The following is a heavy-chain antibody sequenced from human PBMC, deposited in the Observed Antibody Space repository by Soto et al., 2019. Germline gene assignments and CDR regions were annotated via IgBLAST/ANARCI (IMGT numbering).Heavy chain of an antibody. Sequence: PSETLSLTCTVSGGSISSGGYYWSWIRQHPGKGLEWIGYIYYSGNTYYNPSLKSRVTISVDTSKNQFSLKLSSVTAADTAVYYCAREGITMVRGVIPYGMDVWGQGTTVTVSS. CDR2: IYYSGNT. J-gene: IGHJ6*02. CDR1: GGSISSGGYY. D-gene: IGHD3-10*01. V-gene: IGHV4-31*03. CDR3: AREGITMVRGVIPYGMDV.